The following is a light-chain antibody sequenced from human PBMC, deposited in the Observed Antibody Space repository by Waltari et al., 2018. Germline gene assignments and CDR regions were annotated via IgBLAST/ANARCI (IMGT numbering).Light chain of an antibody. CDR1: ESILYYSNNKNY. V-gene: IGKV4-1*01. Sequence: DIVLTQSPDSLAVSLGERATINCKSSESILYYSNNKNYLAWDHQGPGQPPKLLIHWASIRESGVPDRFSGSESGTDFTLTISSLQAEDVALYFCQQYYTTPYTFGQGTKVEIK. CDR2: WAS. CDR3: QQYYTTPYT. J-gene: IGKJ2*01.